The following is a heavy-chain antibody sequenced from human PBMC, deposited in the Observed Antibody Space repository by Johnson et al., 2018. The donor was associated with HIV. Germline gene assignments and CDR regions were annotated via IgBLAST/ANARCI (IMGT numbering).Heavy chain of an antibody. D-gene: IGHD1-1*01. V-gene: IGHV3-74*01. Sequence: VQLVESGGGLVQPGGSLRLSCAASGFTFSSYWMHWVRQAPGKGLVWVSRINSDGSSTSYADSVKGRFTISRDNAKNTLYLQMNSLRAEDTALYYCAKGGNGYGGAFDIWGQGTMVTVSS. CDR1: GFTFSSYW. J-gene: IGHJ3*02. CDR2: INSDGSST. CDR3: AKGGNGYGGAFDI.